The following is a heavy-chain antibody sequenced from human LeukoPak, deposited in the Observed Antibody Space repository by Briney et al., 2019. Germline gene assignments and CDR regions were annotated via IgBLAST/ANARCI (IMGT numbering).Heavy chain of an antibody. CDR2: VHHSGAA. J-gene: IGHJ3*02. CDR3: ASLGGYYESSSYSQLDAFDI. CDR1: NDSIRNYF. D-gene: IGHD3-22*01. Sequence: PSGTLSLTCTVSNDSIRNYFWSWVRQTPGKGLERISYVHHSGAANYNPSLMSRVNISIDTSEHRLSLKLSPVTAADTALYYCASLGGYYESSSYSQLDAFDIWGQGTMVTVSS. V-gene: IGHV4-59*01.